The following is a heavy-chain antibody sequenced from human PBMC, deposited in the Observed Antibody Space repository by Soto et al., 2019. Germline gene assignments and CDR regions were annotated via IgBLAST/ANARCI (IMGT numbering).Heavy chain of an antibody. J-gene: IGHJ4*02. CDR2: IKPDGSQK. D-gene: IGHD6-6*01. CDR1: GFTFSSYA. CDR3: ASGGSSLNFDS. V-gene: IGHV3-7*02. Sequence: GGSLRLSCAASGFTFSSYAMSWVRQAPGEGLEWVANIKPDGSQKWYVDSVKGRFTISRDNAKNTLYLQMNSLRAEDTAVYYCASGGSSLNFDSWGQGTLVTVSS.